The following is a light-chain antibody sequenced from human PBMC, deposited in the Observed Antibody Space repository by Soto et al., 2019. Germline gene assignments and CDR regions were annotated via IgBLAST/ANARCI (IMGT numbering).Light chain of an antibody. CDR2: SNK. V-gene: IGLV1-40*01. CDR3: QSYDSSLSAYV. CDR1: SSNIGAGHD. Sequence: QPVLTQPPSVSGAPGQRVTISCTGSSSNIGAGHDVHWYQQLPGTPPKLLIYSNKNRPSGVPDRFSGSKSGTSASVAITGLQAEDEADYYCQSYDSSLSAYVFGTGTKVTVL. J-gene: IGLJ1*01.